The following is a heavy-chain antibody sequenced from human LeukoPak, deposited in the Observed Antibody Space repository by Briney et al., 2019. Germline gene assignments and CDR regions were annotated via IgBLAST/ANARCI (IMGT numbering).Heavy chain of an antibody. CDR1: AGSISSSGYY. CDR3: APTTCVTPYSYYGMDV. J-gene: IGHJ6*02. V-gene: IGHV4-31*03. D-gene: IGHD1-1*01. CDR2: IYYSGST. Sequence: SQTLSLTCTVSAGSISSSGYYWSWIRQQPGKGLEWIGYIYYSGSTYYNPSLKSRVTISVDTSKNQFSLKLSSVTAVDTAVYYCAPTTCVTPYSYYGMDVWGQGTTVTVSS.